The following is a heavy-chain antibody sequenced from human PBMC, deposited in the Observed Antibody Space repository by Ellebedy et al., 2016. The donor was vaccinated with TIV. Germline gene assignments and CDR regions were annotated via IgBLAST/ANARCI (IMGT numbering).Heavy chain of an antibody. CDR3: AEGRSGWYYFDF. D-gene: IGHD6-19*01. CDR1: GGSFSGYY. J-gene: IGHJ4*02. CDR2: MNQSGNT. Sequence: GSLRLSCAVYGGSFSGYYWSWVRQPPGKGLEWIGVMNQSGNTNYNPSFKSRVTISVDTSKNQFSLRLSSVTAADTVVYYCAEGRSGWYYFDFWGQGTLVTVSS. V-gene: IGHV4-34*01.